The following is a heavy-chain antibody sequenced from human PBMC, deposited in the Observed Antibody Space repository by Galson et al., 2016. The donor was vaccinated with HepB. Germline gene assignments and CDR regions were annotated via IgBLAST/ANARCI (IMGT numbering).Heavy chain of an antibody. CDR1: GYTIITYY. D-gene: IGHD3-16*01. Sequence: SVKVSCKASGYTIITYYIHWVRQAPGQGLEWMGIISPSSGNTNYAQKFQGRVTMTRDTSTSTVYMDLSSLRSEDTAVYYCSTLDRSSELPFGRWGQGPLVTVSS. CDR3: STLDRSSELPFGR. J-gene: IGHJ4*02. CDR2: ISPSSGNT. V-gene: IGHV1-46*03.